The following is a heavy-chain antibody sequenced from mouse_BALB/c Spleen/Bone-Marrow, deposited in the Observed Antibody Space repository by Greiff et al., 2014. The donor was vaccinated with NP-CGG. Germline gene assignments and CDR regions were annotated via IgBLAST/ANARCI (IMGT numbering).Heavy chain of an antibody. CDR1: GFTFSSYA. CDR3: ARGDWDEAMDY. D-gene: IGHD4-1*01. Sequence: DVKLVESGGGLVKPGGSLKLSCAASGFTFSSYAMSWVRQTPEKRLEWVATINSGGSYTYCPDSVKGRFTISRDNAKNTLYLQMSSLRSEDTAMYYCARGDWDEAMDYWGQGTSVTVST. V-gene: IGHV5-9-3*01. J-gene: IGHJ4*01. CDR2: INSGGSYT.